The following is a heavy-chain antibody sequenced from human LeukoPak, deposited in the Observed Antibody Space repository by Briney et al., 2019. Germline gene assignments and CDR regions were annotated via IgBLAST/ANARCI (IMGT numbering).Heavy chain of an antibody. D-gene: IGHD1-26*01. V-gene: IGHV1-2*02. CDR1: GYTFTSYD. J-gene: IGHJ6*02. CDR3: ARDRMIVGATGGHGMDV. CDR2: MNPNSGGT. Sequence: ASVKVSCKASGYTFTSYDINWVRQATGQGLEWMGWMNPNSGGTNYAQKFQGRVTMTRDTSISTAYMELSRLRSDDTAVYYCARDRMIVGATGGHGMDVWGQGTTVTVSS.